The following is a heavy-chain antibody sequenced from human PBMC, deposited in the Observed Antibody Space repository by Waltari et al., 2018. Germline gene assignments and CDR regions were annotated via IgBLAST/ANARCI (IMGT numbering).Heavy chain of an antibody. CDR2: ISGSGGST. J-gene: IGHJ4*02. D-gene: IGHD3-3*01. CDR1: GFPFSIYA. Sequence: EVQLLESGGGLVQPGGSLRLSCAASGFPFSIYAMSWVRQAPGKGLEWVSAISGSGGSTYYADSVKGRFTISRDNSKNTLYLQMNSLRAEDTAVYYCAKDSRGGVVITHVDYWGQGTLVTVSS. CDR3: AKDSRGGVVITHVDY. V-gene: IGHV3-23*01.